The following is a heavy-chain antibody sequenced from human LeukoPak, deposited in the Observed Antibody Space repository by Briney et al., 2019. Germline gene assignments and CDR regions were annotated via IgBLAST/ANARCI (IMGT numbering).Heavy chain of an antibody. D-gene: IGHD6-13*01. CDR2: IYPGDSDT. J-gene: IGHJ5*02. CDR1: GYSFTSYW. Sequence: GESLKISCQGSGYSFTSYWIGWVRQMPGKGLEWMGIIYPGDSDTRYSPSFQGQVTISADKSISTAYLQWSSLKASDTAMYYCARRGSSKLFWFDPWGQGTLVTVSS. CDR3: ARRGSSKLFWFDP. V-gene: IGHV5-51*01.